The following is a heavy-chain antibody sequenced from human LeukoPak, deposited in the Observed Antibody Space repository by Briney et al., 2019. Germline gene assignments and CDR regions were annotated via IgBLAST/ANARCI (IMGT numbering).Heavy chain of an antibody. V-gene: IGHV4-59*01. D-gene: IGHD6-13*01. CDR2: IYYSGST. Sequence: SETLSLTCTVSGGSISSYYWSWIRQPPGKGLEWIGYIYYSGSTNYNPSLKSRVTISVDTSKNQFSLKLSSVTAADTAVYYCARAGAAAGTAVAYYYGMDVWGQGTTVTVSS. J-gene: IGHJ6*02. CDR1: GGSISSYY. CDR3: ARAGAAAGTAVAYYYGMDV.